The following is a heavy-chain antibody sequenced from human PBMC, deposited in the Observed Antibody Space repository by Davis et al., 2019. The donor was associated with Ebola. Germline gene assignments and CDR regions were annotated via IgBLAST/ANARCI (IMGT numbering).Heavy chain of an antibody. CDR2: IIPILGIA. CDR1: GGTFSSYA. Sequence: SVKVSCKASGGTFSSYAISWVRQAPGQGLEWMGRIIPILGIANYAQKFQGRVTITADESTSTAYMELSSLRSEDTAVYYCARGTAKSIVATITHYYYGMDVWGQGTTVIVSS. D-gene: IGHD5-12*01. CDR3: ARGTAKSIVATITHYYYGMDV. V-gene: IGHV1-69*04. J-gene: IGHJ6*02.